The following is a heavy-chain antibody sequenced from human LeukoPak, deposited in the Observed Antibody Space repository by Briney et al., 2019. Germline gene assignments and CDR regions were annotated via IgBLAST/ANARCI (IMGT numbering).Heavy chain of an antibody. D-gene: IGHD4-17*01. CDR2: IYPGDSDT. CDR1: GYSFTSYW. J-gene: IGHJ6*02. V-gene: IGHV5-51*01. Sequence: GESLKISCKGSGYSFTSYWIGWVRQMPGKGLEWMGIIYPGDSDTRYSPSFQGQVTISADKSISTAYLQWSSLKASDTAMYYCARHGGQGDYGDYGLYYYYYYGMDVWGQGTTVTVSS. CDR3: ARHGGQGDYGDYGLYYYYYYGMDV.